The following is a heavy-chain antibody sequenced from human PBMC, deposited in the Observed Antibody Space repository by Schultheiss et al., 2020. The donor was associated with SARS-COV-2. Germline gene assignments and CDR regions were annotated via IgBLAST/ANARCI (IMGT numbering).Heavy chain of an antibody. Sequence: SQTLSLTCAVSGYSISSGYYWGWIRQPPGKGLEWIGYIYYSGSTYYNPSLKSLVTISVDTSKNQFSLKLSSVTAADTAVYYCASWSHTSGAFDYWGQGTLVTVSS. CDR1: GYSISSGYY. CDR2: IYYSGST. J-gene: IGHJ4*02. V-gene: IGHV4-31*01. D-gene: IGHD1-26*01. CDR3: ASWSHTSGAFDY.